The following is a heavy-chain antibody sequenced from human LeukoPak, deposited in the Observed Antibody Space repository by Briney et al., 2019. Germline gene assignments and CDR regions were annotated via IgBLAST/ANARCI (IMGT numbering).Heavy chain of an antibody. D-gene: IGHD3-10*01. Sequence: GASVKVSCKASGYTFTCYYMHWVRQAPGQGLEWMGIINPSGGSTSYAQKFQGRVTMTRDTSTSTVYMELSSLRSEDTAVYYCAREGGGSGSYSPFDYWGQGTLVTVSS. CDR3: AREGGGSGSYSPFDY. CDR1: GYTFTCYY. CDR2: INPSGGST. J-gene: IGHJ4*02. V-gene: IGHV1-46*01.